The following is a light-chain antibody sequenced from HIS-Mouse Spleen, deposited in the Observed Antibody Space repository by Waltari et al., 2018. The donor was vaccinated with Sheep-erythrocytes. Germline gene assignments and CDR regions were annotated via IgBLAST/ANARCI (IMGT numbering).Light chain of an antibody. CDR2: AAS. CDR1: QGISSY. Sequence: IQLTQSPSFLSASVGDRVTTTCRASQGISSYLAWYPQKPGEDPKLLIYAASTLQSGVPSRFSGSGSGTEFTLTISSLQPEDFATYYCQQLNSYPYTFGQGTKLEIK. CDR3: QQLNSYPYT. J-gene: IGKJ2*01. V-gene: IGKV1-9*01.